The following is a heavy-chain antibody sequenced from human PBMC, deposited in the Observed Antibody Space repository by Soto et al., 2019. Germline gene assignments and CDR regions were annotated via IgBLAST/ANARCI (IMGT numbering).Heavy chain of an antibody. Sequence: SETLSLTCSVSGVSITSYYWCWIRQSAGGGLEWMGRINTDGLSTYSPSFKSRLTMSLDTSKNQVSLRLISVTAADTAVYFCARVPVAVAATEDYYGLDVWGQGTTVTVSS. CDR3: ARVPVAVAATEDYYGLDV. J-gene: IGHJ6*02. D-gene: IGHD2-15*01. CDR2: INTDGLS. CDR1: GVSITSYY. V-gene: IGHV4-4*07.